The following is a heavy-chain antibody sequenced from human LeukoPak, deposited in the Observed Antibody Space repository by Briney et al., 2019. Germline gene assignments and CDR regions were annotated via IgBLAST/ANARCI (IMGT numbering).Heavy chain of an antibody. V-gene: IGHV3-7*04. J-gene: IGHJ6*03. D-gene: IGHD2-15*01. CDR2: IKQDGSEK. CDR3: ARVVVAATHFYYYYMDV. Sequence: PGGSLRLSCAASGFTFSSYWMSWVRQAPGKGLKWVANIKQDGSEKYYVDSVKGRFTISRDNAKNSLYLQMNSLRAEDTAVYYCARVVVAATHFYYYYMDVWGKGTTVTIS. CDR1: GFTFSSYW.